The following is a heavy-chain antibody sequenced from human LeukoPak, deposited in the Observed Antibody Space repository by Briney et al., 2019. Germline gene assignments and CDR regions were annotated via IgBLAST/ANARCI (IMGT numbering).Heavy chain of an antibody. Sequence: GGSLRLSCAASGFTFSTYRMSWVRQAPGKGLEWVANIKQDGSEKHYVDSVKGRFTISRDNAKNSLYLQMSSLSAADTAVYYCTRVEETATTAAIIRKYSYYYYYMDVWGKGTTVTVSS. CDR3: TRVEETATTAAIIRKYSYYYYYMDV. D-gene: IGHD4-11*01. V-gene: IGHV3-7*01. CDR1: GFTFSTYR. J-gene: IGHJ6*03. CDR2: IKQDGSEK.